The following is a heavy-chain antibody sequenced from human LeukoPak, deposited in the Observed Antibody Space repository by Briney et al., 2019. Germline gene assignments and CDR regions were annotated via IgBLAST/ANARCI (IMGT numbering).Heavy chain of an antibody. Sequence: SETLSLTCTVSGGSISSSSYYWGWLRQPPGTGLEWIGSIYYSGSTYYNPSLKSRVTISVDTSKNQFSLKLSSVTAADTAVYYCARHGRGSGSSVREDYWGQGTLVTVSS. D-gene: IGHD3-10*01. CDR3: ARHGRGSGSSVREDY. CDR2: IYYSGST. CDR1: GGSISSSSYY. J-gene: IGHJ4*02. V-gene: IGHV4-39*07.